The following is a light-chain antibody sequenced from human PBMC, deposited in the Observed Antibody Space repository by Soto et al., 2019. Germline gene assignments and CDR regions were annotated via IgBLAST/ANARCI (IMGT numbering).Light chain of an antibody. CDR1: QGIXNE. V-gene: IGKV1-6*01. J-gene: IGKJ1*01. CDR3: LQDYDYPRT. CDR2: AAS. Sequence: AIQMTQSPXSLSASXGXRVTITCRASQGIXNEXSWFQQRPGNAPTLLISAASRLQSGVPSRFSGRGSGTDFTLTISSLXPEXFAXYYCLQDYDYPRTFGQGTKVEIK.